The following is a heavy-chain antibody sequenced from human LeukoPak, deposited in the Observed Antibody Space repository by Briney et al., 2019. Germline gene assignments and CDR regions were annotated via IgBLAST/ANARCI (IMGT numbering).Heavy chain of an antibody. CDR2: IFGSGGSP. CDR1: GFTFGSFA. D-gene: IGHD5-18*01. CDR3: GKTTAGYSSGQKPAWPVDY. Sequence: GGSLRLSCESSGFTFGSFAMYWVRQAPGKGLDWIAGIFGSGGSPHYADSVKGRFTISRDNSKNTVYLQINSLRAEDTAVYYCGKTTAGYSSGQKPAWPVDYWGQGTLVTVSS. V-gene: IGHV3-23*01. J-gene: IGHJ4*02.